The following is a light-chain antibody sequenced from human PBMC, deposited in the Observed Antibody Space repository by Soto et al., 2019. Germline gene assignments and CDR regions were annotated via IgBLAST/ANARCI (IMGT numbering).Light chain of an antibody. Sequence: SYELTQPPSVSVSPGQTASITCSGDKLGDKYACWYQQKPGQSPVLVIYQDNKRPSGIPERFSGSNSGNTATLTISGTQAMDEADYYCQEWHSSTYVFGTGTKLTVL. V-gene: IGLV3-1*01. CDR2: QDN. J-gene: IGLJ1*01. CDR3: QEWHSSTYV. CDR1: KLGDKY.